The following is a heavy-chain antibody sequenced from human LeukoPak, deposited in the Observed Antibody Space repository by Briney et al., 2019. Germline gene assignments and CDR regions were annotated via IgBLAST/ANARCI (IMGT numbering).Heavy chain of an antibody. D-gene: IGHD3-22*01. J-gene: IGHJ4*02. CDR3: ARDYYDSSGYYYAHDY. Sequence: SVKVSCKASGGTFSSYAISWVRQAPGQGLEWMGRIIPIFGTANYAQKFQGRVMITTDESTSTAYMELSSLRSEDTAVYYCARDYYDSSGYYYAHDYWGQGTLVTVSS. CDR1: GGTFSSYA. CDR2: IIPIFGTA. V-gene: IGHV1-69*05.